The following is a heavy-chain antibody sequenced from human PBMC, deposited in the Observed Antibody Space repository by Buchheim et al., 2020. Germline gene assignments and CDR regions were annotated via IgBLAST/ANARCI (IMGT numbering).Heavy chain of an antibody. CDR1: GFTFSSYG. CDR3: AKFSRELLQLPDY. V-gene: IGHV3-30*18. J-gene: IGHJ4*02. D-gene: IGHD1-26*01. Sequence: QVQLVESGGGVVQPGRSLRLSCAASGFTFSSYGMHWVRQAPGKGLEWVAVISYDGSNKYYADSVKGRFTIHRDNSKNTLYLQMNSLRAEDTAVYYCAKFSRELLQLPDYWGQGTL. CDR2: ISYDGSNK.